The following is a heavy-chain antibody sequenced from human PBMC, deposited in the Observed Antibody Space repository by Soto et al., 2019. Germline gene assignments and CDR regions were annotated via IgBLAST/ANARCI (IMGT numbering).Heavy chain of an antibody. CDR1: GFIFSNYV. J-gene: IGHJ4*02. CDR3: AKRPRALLTLDY. D-gene: IGHD1-26*01. V-gene: IGHV3-23*04. Sequence: EVQLVDSGGGLVQPGGSLRLSCAASGFIFSNYVMSWVRQAPGKGLEWVASISDSGGTAYYADSVKGRFTISRDNSKNTLYLQTNSLRAEDTAIYYCAKRPRALLTLDYWGQGTLVTVSA. CDR2: ISDSGGTA.